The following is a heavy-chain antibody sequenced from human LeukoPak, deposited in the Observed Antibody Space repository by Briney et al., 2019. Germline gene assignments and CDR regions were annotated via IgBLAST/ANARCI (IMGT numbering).Heavy chain of an antibody. V-gene: IGHV3-23*01. J-gene: IGHJ4*02. CDR1: GFTFSSYE. CDR2: ISGSGGST. Sequence: GGSLRLSCAASGFTFSSYEMNWVRQAPGKGLEWVSAISGSGGSTYYADSVKGRFTISRDNSKNTLYLQMNSLRAEDTAVYYCAKVGRDALIAAAGPYYFDYWGQGTLVTVSS. D-gene: IGHD6-13*01. CDR3: AKVGRDALIAAAGPYYFDY.